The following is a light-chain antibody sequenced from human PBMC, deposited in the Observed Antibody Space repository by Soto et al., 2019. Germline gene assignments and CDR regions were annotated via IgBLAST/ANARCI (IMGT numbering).Light chain of an antibody. CDR1: SSDVGGYNY. CDR2: EVN. Sequence: QSVLTQPASVSGSPGQSITISCTGTSSDVGGYNYVSWYQQHPGKAPKLMIYEVNKRPSGVPDRFSGSKSGNTASLTVSGLQAEDEADYYCSSYGGSSNLVFGGGTKLTVL. V-gene: IGLV2-8*01. J-gene: IGLJ2*01. CDR3: SSYGGSSNLV.